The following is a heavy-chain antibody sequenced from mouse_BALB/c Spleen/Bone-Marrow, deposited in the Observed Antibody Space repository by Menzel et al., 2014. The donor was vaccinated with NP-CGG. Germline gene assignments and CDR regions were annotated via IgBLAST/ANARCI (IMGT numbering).Heavy chain of an antibody. V-gene: IGHV1-9*01. Sequence: VKLQESGAELMKPGASVKISCKATGYTFSSYWIEWVKQRPGHGLEWIGEILPGSGSTNYNEKFKGKATFTADTSSNTAYMQLSSLTSEDSAAYYCARGGYYGSSYEDYAMDYWGQGTSVTVSS. CDR2: ILPGSGST. CDR1: GYTFSSYW. D-gene: IGHD1-1*01. J-gene: IGHJ4*01. CDR3: ARGGYYGSSYEDYAMDY.